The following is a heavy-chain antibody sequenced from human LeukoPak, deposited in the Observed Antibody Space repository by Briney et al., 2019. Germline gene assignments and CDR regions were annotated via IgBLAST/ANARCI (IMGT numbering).Heavy chain of an antibody. D-gene: IGHD1-26*01. J-gene: IGHJ5*02. Sequence: GASVKVSCKASGYTFTSYAMHWVRQAPGKGLEWVAVISYDGSNEDYGDSVKGRFTISRDNSKNTLYLQMNSLRAEDTAVYYCASTNYKGGSTGYNWFDPWGQGTLVTVSS. CDR1: GYTFTSYA. CDR3: ASTNYKGGSTGYNWFDP. V-gene: IGHV3-30-3*01. CDR2: ISYDGSNE.